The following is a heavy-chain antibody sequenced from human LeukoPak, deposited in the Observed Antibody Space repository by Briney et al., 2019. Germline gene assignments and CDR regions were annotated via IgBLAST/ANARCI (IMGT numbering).Heavy chain of an antibody. Sequence: GGSLRLSCATSGFSVSNNYMSWVRQAPGKGLEWVSVISSAGDTYYADSVKGRFSISRDTSKDTVFLEMNSLRAEDTAVYYCARVGYGSSWGERYYFDHWGQGAQVTVSS. V-gene: IGHV3-66*01. CDR3: ARVGYGSSWGERYYFDH. CDR2: ISSAGDT. D-gene: IGHD6-13*01. J-gene: IGHJ4*02. CDR1: GFSVSNNY.